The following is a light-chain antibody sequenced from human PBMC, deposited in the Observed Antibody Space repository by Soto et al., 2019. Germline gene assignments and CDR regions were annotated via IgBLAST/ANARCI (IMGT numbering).Light chain of an antibody. CDR3: QQDGSSPLT. Sequence: EIVLTQSPGTLSLSPGDRATLSCRASQSVSFSYLAWYQQKAGQAPRLLIYGATSRATGIPDRFSGSESGTDFTLTISRLEPEDFVVYYCQQDGSSPLTFGGGTKVEIK. CDR1: QSVSFSY. CDR2: GAT. V-gene: IGKV3-20*01. J-gene: IGKJ4*01.